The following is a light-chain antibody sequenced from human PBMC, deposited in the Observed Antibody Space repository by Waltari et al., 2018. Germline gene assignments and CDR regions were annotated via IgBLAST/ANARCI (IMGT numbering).Light chain of an antibody. CDR1: QSMSSS. Sequence: DNQMTQSPSSLSASVGDRVTITCRASQSMSSSLNWYQQKPGKAPKLLIYDTSTLQSGVPSRFSGSGSGTDFTLTISSLQPEDFAAYYCQQSHTFPYTFGQGTKLEIK. V-gene: IGKV1-39*01. J-gene: IGKJ2*01. CDR2: DTS. CDR3: QQSHTFPYT.